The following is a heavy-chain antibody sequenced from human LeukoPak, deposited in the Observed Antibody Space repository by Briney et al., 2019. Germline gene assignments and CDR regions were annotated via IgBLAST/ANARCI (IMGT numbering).Heavy chain of an antibody. CDR1: GYTFTSYL. J-gene: IGHJ4*02. D-gene: IGHD3-22*01. V-gene: IGHV1-18*01. CDR2: ISPYNGNT. Sequence: ASVKVSCTTSGYTFTSYLITWVRQAPGQGLEWMGWISPYNGNTNYLQKYQGRVTMSTDTSTTTAYMDLRNLKFDDTAVYYCARAVDYHDSSGYYSPIDHWGQGTLVTVSS. CDR3: ARAVDYHDSSGYYSPIDH.